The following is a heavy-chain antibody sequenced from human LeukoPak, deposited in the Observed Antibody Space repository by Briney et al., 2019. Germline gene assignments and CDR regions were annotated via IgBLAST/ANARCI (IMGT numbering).Heavy chain of an antibody. CDR2: IIPIFGTA. D-gene: IGHD3-22*01. J-gene: IGHJ4*02. V-gene: IGHV1-69*01. CDR3: ARDYYDSRAFDY. Sequence: SVTVSCTASGGTFSIYAISWVRQAPGQGLEWMGGIIPIFGTANYAQKFQGRVTITADESTSTAYMELSSLRSEDTAVYYCARDYYDSRAFDYWGQGTLVTVSS. CDR1: GGTFSIYA.